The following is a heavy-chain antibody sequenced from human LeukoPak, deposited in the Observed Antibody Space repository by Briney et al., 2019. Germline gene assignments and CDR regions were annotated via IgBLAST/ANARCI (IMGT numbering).Heavy chain of an antibody. CDR1: GFIFSHYS. J-gene: IGHJ4*02. V-gene: IGHV4-34*01. D-gene: IGHD3-16*02. CDR2: INHSGST. Sequence: GSLRLSCAASGFIFSHYSMNWVRQPPGKGLEWIGEINHSGSTNYNPSLKSRVTISVDTSKNQFSLKLSSVTAADTAVYYCARGQGITFGGVIVYWGQGTLVTVSS. CDR3: ARGQGITFGGVIVY.